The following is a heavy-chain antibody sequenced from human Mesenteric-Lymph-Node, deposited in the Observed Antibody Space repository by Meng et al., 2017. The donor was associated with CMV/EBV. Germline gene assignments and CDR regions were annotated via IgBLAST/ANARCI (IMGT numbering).Heavy chain of an antibody. D-gene: IGHD3-3*01. J-gene: IGHJ5*02. CDR3: ARDGGEDDFWSGYYWFDP. CDR1: GFTFSSHS. CDR2: ISSRSSYT. Sequence: GESLKISCAASGFTFSSHSMIWVRQAPGKGLEWVSSISSRSSYTYYEDSMKGRFTTSRDNAKNSLYLQMNSLRAEDTAVYYCARDGGEDDFWSGYYWFDPWGQGTLVTVSS. V-gene: IGHV3-21*01.